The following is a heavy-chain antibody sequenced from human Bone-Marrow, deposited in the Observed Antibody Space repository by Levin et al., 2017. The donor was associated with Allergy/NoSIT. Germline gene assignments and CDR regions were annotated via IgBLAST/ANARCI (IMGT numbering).Heavy chain of an antibody. Sequence: GGSLRLSCAASGFTFSSYSMNWVRQAPGKGLEWVSYISSSSSTIYYADSVKGRFTISRDNAKNSLYLQMNSLRDEDTAVYYCARVPVYSSSWAGADYWGQGTLVTVSS. D-gene: IGHD6-6*01. CDR2: ISSSSSTI. J-gene: IGHJ4*02. CDR1: GFTFSSYS. CDR3: ARVPVYSSSWAGADY. V-gene: IGHV3-48*02.